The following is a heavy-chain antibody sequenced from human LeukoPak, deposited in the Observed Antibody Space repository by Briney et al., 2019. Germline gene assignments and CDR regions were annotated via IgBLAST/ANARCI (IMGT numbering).Heavy chain of an antibody. CDR3: ARGGGYRSSTSCYSNYYYYYMDV. D-gene: IGHD2-2*02. Sequence: SVKVSCKASGGTFSSYTISWVRQAPGQGLEWMGRIIPILGIANYAQKFQGRVTITADKSTSTAYMELSSLRSEDTAVYYCARGGGYRSSTSCYSNYYYYYMDVWGKGTTVTVSS. V-gene: IGHV1-69*02. CDR2: IIPILGIA. CDR1: GGTFSSYT. J-gene: IGHJ6*03.